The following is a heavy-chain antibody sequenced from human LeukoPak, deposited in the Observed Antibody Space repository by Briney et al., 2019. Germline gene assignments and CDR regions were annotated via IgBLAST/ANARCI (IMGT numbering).Heavy chain of an antibody. CDR2: IYSDGNT. J-gene: IGHJ4*02. V-gene: IGHV3-66*04. CDR3: ARHTWDY. Sequence: GGSLRLSCAASGFTVSSNYMSWVRQAPGKGLEWVSVIYSDGNTYYADSVKGRFTISRDNSKNTLYLQMNSLRAKDTAVYYCARHTWDYWGQGTLVTVSS. CDR1: GFTVSSNY.